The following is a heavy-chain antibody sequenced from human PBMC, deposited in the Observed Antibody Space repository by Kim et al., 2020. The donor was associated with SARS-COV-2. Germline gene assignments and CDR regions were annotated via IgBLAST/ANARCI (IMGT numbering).Heavy chain of an antibody. Sequence: GGSLRLSCAASGFTFSSYGMHWVRQAPGKGLEWVAVIWYDGSNKYYADSVKGRFTISRDNSKNTLYLQMNSLRAEDTAVYYCARDRSWYYDSSGYYVNDAFDIWGQGTMVTVSS. V-gene: IGHV3-33*01. CDR2: IWYDGSNK. CDR1: GFTFSSYG. D-gene: IGHD3-22*01. J-gene: IGHJ3*02. CDR3: ARDRSWYYDSSGYYVNDAFDI.